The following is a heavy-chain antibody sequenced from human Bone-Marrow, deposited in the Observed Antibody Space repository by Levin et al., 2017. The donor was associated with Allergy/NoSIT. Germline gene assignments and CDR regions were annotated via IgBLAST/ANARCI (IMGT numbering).Heavy chain of an antibody. J-gene: IGHJ3*02. Sequence: SETLSLTCSVSGGSINSYYWIWIRQPPGKGLEWIGYVYSSGSTNYNPSLKSRVTMSIDTSKNQFSLKLNSVTAADTALYYCARDGRGTGTDDAFDIWGQGTMVTVSS. D-gene: IGHD1/OR15-1a*01. CDR1: GGSINSYY. V-gene: IGHV4-59*01. CDR2: VYSSGST. CDR3: ARDGRGTGTDDAFDI.